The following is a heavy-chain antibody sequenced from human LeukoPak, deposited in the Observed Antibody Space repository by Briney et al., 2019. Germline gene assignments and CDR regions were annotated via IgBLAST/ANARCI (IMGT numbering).Heavy chain of an antibody. V-gene: IGHV3-33*01. CDR2: IWEDGSNI. CDR3: ARGCYYERSGYCPFDY. D-gene: IGHD3-22*01. CDR1: GFTFSSYG. J-gene: IGHJ4*02. Sequence: SLRLSCAASGFTFSSYGMHWVRQAPGKGLDWVAGIWEDGSNIYYADSVKGRFTISRDNSKNTLYLQMNSLRADDTAVYYCARGCYYERSGYCPFDYWGPGTLVTVSS.